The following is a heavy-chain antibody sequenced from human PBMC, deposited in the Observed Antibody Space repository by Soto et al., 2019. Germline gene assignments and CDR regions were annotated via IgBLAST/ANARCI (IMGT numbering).Heavy chain of an antibody. D-gene: IGHD3-22*01. CDR3: ARAYYERGGYAVDP. J-gene: IGHJ5*02. CDR2: IYKGGSI. V-gene: IGHV4-4*09. CDR1: GGSISNDY. Sequence: SETLSLTCRVSGGSISNDYWTWIRQPPGKGLEWIGYIYKGGSINYNPSLKSRVTISVDTSNNQFSLKLSSVTAADTAVYYCARAYYERGGYAVDPWGQGTLVSVSS.